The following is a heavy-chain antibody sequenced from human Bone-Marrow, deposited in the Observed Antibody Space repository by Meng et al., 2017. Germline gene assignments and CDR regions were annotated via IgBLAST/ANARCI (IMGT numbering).Heavy chain of an antibody. Sequence: GSLRLSCTVSGGSVSSSSYYWGWIRQPPGKGLEWIGSIYYTGNTFFNPSLKSRVTLSIDTSKNQFSLKLSSVTAADTAVYYCARGRDGYNYYFDYWGQGKLVT. CDR1: GGSVSSSSYY. D-gene: IGHD5-24*01. J-gene: IGHJ4*02. CDR2: IYYTGNT. CDR3: ARGRDGYNYYFDY. V-gene: IGHV4-39*07.